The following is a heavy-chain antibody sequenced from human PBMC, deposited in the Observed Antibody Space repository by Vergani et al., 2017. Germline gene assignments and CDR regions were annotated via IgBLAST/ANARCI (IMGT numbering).Heavy chain of an antibody. Sequence: EVQLVESGGGLVQPGGSLRLSCAASGFTFSSYEMNWVRQAPGTGLEWVSYISSSGSTIYYADSVTGRFTISRDNAKNSLYLQMNSLRAEDTAVYYCARVTPGVSDGGMDGGGQGTTVTVSS. J-gene: IGHJ6*02. CDR2: ISSSGSTI. D-gene: IGHD7-27*01. V-gene: IGHV3-48*03. CDR3: ARVTPGVSDGGMDG. CDR1: GFTFSSYE.